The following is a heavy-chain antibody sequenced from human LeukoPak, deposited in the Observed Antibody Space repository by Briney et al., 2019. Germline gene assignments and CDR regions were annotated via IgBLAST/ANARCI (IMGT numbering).Heavy chain of an antibody. D-gene: IGHD6-13*01. J-gene: IGHJ4*02. CDR2: IFHTGST. CDR3: ARGHSSSSEDY. V-gene: IGHV4-38-2*02. CDR1: GYSISSGYY. Sequence: SETLSLTCTDSGYSISSGYYWAWIRQPPGKGLEWIGSIFHTGSTYHNPSLKSRVTISVDTSKNQFSLKLNSVTAADTAVYYCARGHSSSSEDYWGQGTLVTVSS.